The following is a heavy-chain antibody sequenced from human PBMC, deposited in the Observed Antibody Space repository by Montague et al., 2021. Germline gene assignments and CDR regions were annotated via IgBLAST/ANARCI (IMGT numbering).Heavy chain of an antibody. Sequence: SGSTYHNPSLTSRVSISVDTSKHQFSLKLSSMTAADTAVYYCAKSAWHNGYFDIGGRGTRVTGYS. J-gene: IGHJ2*01. CDR3: AKSAWHNGYFDI. V-gene: IGHV4-39*01. CDR2: SGST. D-gene: IGHD1/OR15-1a*01.